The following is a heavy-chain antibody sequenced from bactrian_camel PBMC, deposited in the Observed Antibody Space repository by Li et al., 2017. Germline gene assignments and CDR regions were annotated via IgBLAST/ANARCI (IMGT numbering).Heavy chain of an antibody. CDR2: INSGGGRP. Sequence: VQLVESGGGSVQYGGSLRLSCAASGYTYSTYCMGWFRQAPGKGLEWVSSINSGGGRPYYRDSVQGRFAISHNNAENTLYLQMNSLKPDDTAAYYCAVGLGERFDPKLVMPVCARFGYWGQGTQVTVS. J-gene: IGHJ6*01. D-gene: IGHD1*01. CDR1: GYTYSTYC. V-gene: IGHV3S1*01. CDR3: AVGLGERFDPKLVMPVCARFGY.